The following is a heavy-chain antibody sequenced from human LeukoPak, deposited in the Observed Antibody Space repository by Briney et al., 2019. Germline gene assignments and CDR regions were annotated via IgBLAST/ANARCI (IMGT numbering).Heavy chain of an antibody. J-gene: IGHJ4*02. D-gene: IGHD6-19*01. CDR1: GFTFSSYW. CDR3: ARYFTAVAPTLRLDY. CDR2: IMQDGSQK. V-gene: IGHV3-7*03. Sequence: PGGSLRLSCAASGFTFSSYWMSWVRQAPGKGLEWVATIMQDGSQKYYVDSVKGRFTISRDNAKNSLYLHMNSLRVEDTAVFYCARYFTAVAPTLRLDYWGQGTLVTVSS.